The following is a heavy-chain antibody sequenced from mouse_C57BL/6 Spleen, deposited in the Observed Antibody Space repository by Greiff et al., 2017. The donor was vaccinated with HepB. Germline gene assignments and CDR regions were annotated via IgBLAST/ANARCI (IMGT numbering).Heavy chain of an antibody. Sequence: QVQLQQPGAELVKPGASVKMSCKASGYTFTSYWITWVKQRPGQGLEWIGDIYPGSGSTNYNEKFKSKATLTVDTSSSTAYMQLSSLTSEDSAVYYCARSGIYYDYGLAYWGQVTLVTVSA. CDR2: IYPGSGST. V-gene: IGHV1-55*01. CDR3: ARSGIYYDYGLAY. D-gene: IGHD2-4*01. CDR1: GYTFTSYW. J-gene: IGHJ3*01.